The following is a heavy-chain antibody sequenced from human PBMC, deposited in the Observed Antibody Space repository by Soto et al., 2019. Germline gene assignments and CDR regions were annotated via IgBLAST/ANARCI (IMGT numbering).Heavy chain of an antibody. V-gene: IGHV4-34*01. CDR1: GGSFSGYY. CDR2: INHSGST. CDR3: ARGQLSSGYYTPFDY. Sequence: SETRSLTCAVDGGSFSGYYCSWSRQPPGKGLEWIGEINHSGSTNYNPSLKSRVTISVDTSKNQFSLKLSSVTAADTAVYYCARGQLSSGYYTPFDYWGQGTLVTVSS. J-gene: IGHJ4*02. D-gene: IGHD3-3*01.